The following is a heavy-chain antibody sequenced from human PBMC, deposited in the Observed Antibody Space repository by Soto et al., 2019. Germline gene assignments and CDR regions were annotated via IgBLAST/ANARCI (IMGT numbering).Heavy chain of an antibody. CDR2: ISGSGDST. D-gene: IGHD2-2*01. Sequence: EVQLLESGGGLVQPGGSLRLSCAASGFTFSSYAMSWVRQAPGRGLEWVSGISGSGDSTYYADSVKGRFTTSRDNSKSTLYLQMNSRRADDTAVYYCEKSAGGYCSTTTCAGNFGYFDLWGRGTLVTVSS. J-gene: IGHJ2*01. CDR1: GFTFSSYA. CDR3: EKSAGGYCSTTTCAGNFGYFDL. V-gene: IGHV3-23*01.